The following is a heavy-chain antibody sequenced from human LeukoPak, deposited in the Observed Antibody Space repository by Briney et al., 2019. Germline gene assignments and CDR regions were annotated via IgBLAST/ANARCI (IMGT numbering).Heavy chain of an antibody. D-gene: IGHD1-7*01. Sequence: GGSLRLSCATSGFTFSSYVMSWVRQAPGKGLEWVSGISGGAYNTYYADSVKGRFSISRDNSKNTLYLQMNSLRAEDTAVYYCARDHKLRQGSLGYWGQGTLVTVSS. V-gene: IGHV3-23*01. CDR2: ISGGAYNT. CDR1: GFTFSSYV. J-gene: IGHJ4*02. CDR3: ARDHKLRQGSLGY.